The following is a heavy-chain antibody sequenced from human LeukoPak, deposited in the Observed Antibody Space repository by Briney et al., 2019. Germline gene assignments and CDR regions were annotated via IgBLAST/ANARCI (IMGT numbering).Heavy chain of an antibody. CDR1: GGSISSYY. D-gene: IGHD2-21*02. V-gene: IGHV4-59*01. CDR3: ARGVVVVTAIVPDAFDI. J-gene: IGHJ3*02. CDR2: IYYSGST. Sequence: SEKLSLTCTVSGGSISSYYWSWIRQPPGKGLEWIGYIYYSGSTNYNPSLKSRVTISVDTSKDQFSLKLSSVTAADTAVYYCARGVVVVTAIVPDAFDIWGQGTMVTVSS.